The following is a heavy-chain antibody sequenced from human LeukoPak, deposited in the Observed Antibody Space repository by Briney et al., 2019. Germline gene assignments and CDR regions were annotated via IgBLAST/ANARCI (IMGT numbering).Heavy chain of an antibody. CDR1: GFTFDDYG. CDR3: AKDLGSGYSYGYGYYYYYMDV. J-gene: IGHJ6*03. V-gene: IGHV3-20*04. Sequence: TGGSLRLSCAASGFTFDDYGMSWVRQAPGKGLEWVSGINWNGGSTGYADSVKGRFTISRDNAKNSLYLQMNSLRAEDTAVYYCAKDLGSGYSYGYGYYYYYMDVWGKGTTVTISS. CDR2: INWNGGST. D-gene: IGHD5-18*01.